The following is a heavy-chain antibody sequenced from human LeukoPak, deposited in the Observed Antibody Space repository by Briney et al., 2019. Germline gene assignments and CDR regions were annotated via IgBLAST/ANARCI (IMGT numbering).Heavy chain of an antibody. D-gene: IGHD1-14*01. Sequence: PGGSLRLSCAASGFTFISYGMHWVRQAPGKGLEWVAVISYDGSNKYYADSVKGRFTISRDNSKNTLHLQMNSLRAEDTAVYYCARESRSEFSHRSRRAFDIWGQGTMVTVSS. CDR1: GFTFISYG. CDR3: ARESRSEFSHRSRRAFDI. J-gene: IGHJ3*02. V-gene: IGHV3-30*03. CDR2: ISYDGSNK.